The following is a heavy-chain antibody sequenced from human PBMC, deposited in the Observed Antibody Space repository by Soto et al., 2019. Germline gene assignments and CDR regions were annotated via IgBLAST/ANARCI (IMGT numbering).Heavy chain of an antibody. CDR2: IIPIFGTA. Sequence: SVKVSCKXSGGTFSSYAISWVRQAPGQGLEWMGGIIPIFGTANYAQKFQGRVTITADESTSTAYMELSSLRSEDTAVYYCARPRWNYDRSGYYSDGPVHYYGMDVWGQGTTVTVSS. V-gene: IGHV1-69*13. D-gene: IGHD3-22*01. CDR3: ARPRWNYDRSGYYSDGPVHYYGMDV. CDR1: GGTFSSYA. J-gene: IGHJ6*02.